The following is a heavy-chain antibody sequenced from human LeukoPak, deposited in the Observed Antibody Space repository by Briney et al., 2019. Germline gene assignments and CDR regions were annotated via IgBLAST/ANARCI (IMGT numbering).Heavy chain of an antibody. Sequence: GGSLRLSCAASGFTFSSYSMNWVRQAPGKGLEWVSSISSSSTYIYYADSVKGRFTISRDNAENSLYLQMNSLRAEDTAVYCCARDLVVAATRDANYWGQGTLVTVSS. V-gene: IGHV3-21*01. CDR3: ARDLVVAATRDANY. CDR1: GFTFSSYS. J-gene: IGHJ4*02. D-gene: IGHD2-15*01. CDR2: ISSSSTYI.